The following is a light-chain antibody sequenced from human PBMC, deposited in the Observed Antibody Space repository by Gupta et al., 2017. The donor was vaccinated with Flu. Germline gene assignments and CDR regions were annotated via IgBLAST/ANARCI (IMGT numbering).Light chain of an antibody. J-gene: IGLJ1*01. CDR3: CSCSSSTTLV. CDR1: GIGAYKY. CDR2: DVS. Sequence: GIGAYKYVSWYQQHPGKAPKLIIFDVSDRPSGVSHRVSASKSGNTASLTISGLQPDDEADYFCCSCSSSTTLVFGSGTKVTVL. V-gene: IGLV2-14*03.